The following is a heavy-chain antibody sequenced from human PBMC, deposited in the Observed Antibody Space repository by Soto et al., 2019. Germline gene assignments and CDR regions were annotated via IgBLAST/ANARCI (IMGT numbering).Heavy chain of an antibody. V-gene: IGHV1-8*01. D-gene: IGHD4-4*01. CDR2: MNPNSCNT. J-gene: IGHJ6*02. CDR3: ARDLIHQVTHHSYYYGMDV. CDR1: GYTFTSYD. Sequence: ASVKVSCKASGYTFTSYDINWVRQATGQWLEWIGWMNPNSCNTGYAQTFQGRVTMTRNTSIRTAYMELSSLRSEDTAVYYCARDLIHQVTHHSYYYGMDVWCQGTTCTFSS.